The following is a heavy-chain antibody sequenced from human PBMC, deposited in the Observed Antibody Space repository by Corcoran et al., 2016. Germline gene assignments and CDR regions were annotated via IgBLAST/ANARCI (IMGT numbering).Heavy chain of an antibody. Sequence: QVQLVQSGAEVKKPGASVKVSCKASGYTFTSYGISWVRQAPGQGLEWMGWISAYNGNTNYAQKLQGRVTMTTDTSTSTAYMELRSLRSDDTAVYYWARDFATVAEVAGSVDYYGMDVWGQGTTVTVSS. CDR2: ISAYNGNT. J-gene: IGHJ6*02. D-gene: IGHD1-26*01. V-gene: IGHV1-18*01. CDR1: GYTFTSYG. CDR3: ARDFATVAEVAGSVDYYGMDV.